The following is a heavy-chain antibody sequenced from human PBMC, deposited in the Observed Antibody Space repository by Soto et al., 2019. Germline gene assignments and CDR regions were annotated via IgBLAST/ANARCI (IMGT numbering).Heavy chain of an antibody. CDR1: GFTFSSYG. V-gene: IGHV3-30*03. Sequence: QVQLVESGGGVVQPGRSLRLSCAASGFTFSSYGMHWVRQAPGKGLEWVAVISYDGSNKYYADSVKGRFTISRDNSKITMYLQMNSLRDEDTAVYYCARRDSSGLFDYWGQGTLVTVSS. CDR3: ARRDSSGLFDY. D-gene: IGHD3-22*01. CDR2: ISYDGSNK. J-gene: IGHJ4*02.